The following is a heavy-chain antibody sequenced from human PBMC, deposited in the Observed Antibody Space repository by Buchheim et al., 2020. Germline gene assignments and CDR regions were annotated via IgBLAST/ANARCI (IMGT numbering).Heavy chain of an antibody. CDR3: ARGAPITMVRGVRCYFDY. CDR2: IYYSGHT. J-gene: IGHJ4*02. V-gene: IGHV4-31*03. CDR1: GGSISSGSYY. D-gene: IGHD3-10*01. Sequence: QVQLQESGPGLVKPSQTLSLTCTVSGGSISSGSYYWSWIRQHPGKGLEWIGYIYYSGHTYYNPSLKSRVTISVDPTQNQFSLKLSSVTAADTAVYYGARGAPITMVRGVRCYFDYWGQGTL.